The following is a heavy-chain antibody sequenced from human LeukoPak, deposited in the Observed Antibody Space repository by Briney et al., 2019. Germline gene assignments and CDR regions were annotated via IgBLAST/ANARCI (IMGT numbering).Heavy chain of an antibody. J-gene: IGHJ5*02. CDR2: IKQDGSQK. D-gene: IGHD6-13*01. CDR3: ARQQSTRGWFDP. Sequence: GGSLRLSCAASGFTFSNYWMSWVRQAPGEGPGWVANIKQDGSQKQYVDSVKGRFTISRDNAKNSLYLQMNSLRADDTAVYYCARQQSTRGWFDPWGQGTLVTVSS. CDR1: GFTFSNYW. V-gene: IGHV3-7*04.